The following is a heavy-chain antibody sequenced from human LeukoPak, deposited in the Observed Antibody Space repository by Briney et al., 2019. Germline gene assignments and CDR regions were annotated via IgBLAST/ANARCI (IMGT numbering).Heavy chain of an antibody. J-gene: IGHJ4*02. CDR2: SRNRAHSYST. CDR1: GFPYLDLH. D-gene: IGHD3-10*01. V-gene: IGHV3-72*01. CDR3: GALIRGLCY. Sequence: GGSLTLPCAASGFPYLDLHKDCVRQAPGKGLDWIGRSRNRAHSYSTEYAASVKGRFTVSRADSENSLYLQMNSLKTDDTIVYYWGALIRGLCYWGQGTLVTVSS.